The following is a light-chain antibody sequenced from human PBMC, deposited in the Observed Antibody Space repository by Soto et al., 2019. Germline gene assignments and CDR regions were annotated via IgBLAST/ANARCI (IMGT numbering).Light chain of an antibody. CDR3: QQANSFLLT. CDR1: QSISGW. J-gene: IGKJ4*02. CDR2: DAS. V-gene: IGKV1-12*01. Sequence: DIQMTQSPSSVSASVGDRVAITCRARQSISGWLAWYQQKPGKAPKLLIYDASSLQSGVPSRFSGSGSGTDFTLTISSLQPEDFATYDCQQANSFLLTFGGGTKVEIK.